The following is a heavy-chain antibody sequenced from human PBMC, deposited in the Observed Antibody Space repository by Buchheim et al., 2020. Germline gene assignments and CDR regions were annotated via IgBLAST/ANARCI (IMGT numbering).Heavy chain of an antibody. J-gene: IGHJ5*02. CDR3: ARARIAGWFDP. Sequence: QLQLQESGPGLVKPSETLSLTCTVSGGSISASYYWGWIRQPPGKGLEWIGRIFHSGSTYYNPSLKSRVTISVDTSKSQFSLKLSSVTAADTAMYYCARARIAGWFDPWGQGTL. V-gene: IGHV4-39*07. D-gene: IGHD2-21*01. CDR1: GGSISASYY. CDR2: IFHSGST.